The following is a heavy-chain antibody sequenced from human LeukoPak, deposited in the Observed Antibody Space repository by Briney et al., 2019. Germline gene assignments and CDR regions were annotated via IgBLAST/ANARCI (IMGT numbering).Heavy chain of an antibody. V-gene: IGHV3-66*01. CDR2: IYSGGST. D-gene: IGHD2-21*01. CDR1: GFTVSSNY. CDR3: ARGEWPLPFDH. J-gene: IGHJ4*02. Sequence: GGSLRLSCAASGFTVSSNYMSWVRQAPGKGLEWVSVIYSGGSTYYADSVKGRFTISRDNSKNTLYLQMNSLRAEDTAVYYCARGEWPLPFDHWGQGTLVTVSS.